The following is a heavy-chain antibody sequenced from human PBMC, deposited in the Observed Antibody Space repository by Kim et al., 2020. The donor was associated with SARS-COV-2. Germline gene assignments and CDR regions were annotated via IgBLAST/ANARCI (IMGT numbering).Heavy chain of an antibody. V-gene: IGHV5-10-1*01. CDR2: FDPTDSST. J-gene: IGHJ6*02. CDR1: GYSFTGYW. CDR3: ARIGGYSDYRGSAVLYYYYYAMDV. D-gene: IGHD5-12*01. Sequence: GESLKISCKSSGYSFTGYWINWVRQMPGKGLEWMGKFDPTDSSTTYNPSFQGHVTISADKSISTAYLQWSSLKASDTAIYYCARIGGYSDYRGSAVLYYYYYAMDVWGQGTTVTVSS.